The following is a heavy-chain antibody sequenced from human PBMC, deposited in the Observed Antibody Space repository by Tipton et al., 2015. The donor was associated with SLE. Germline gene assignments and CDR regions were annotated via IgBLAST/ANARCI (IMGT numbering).Heavy chain of an antibody. CDR2: ISSSGGYT. J-gene: IGHJ4*02. CDR1: GFTFSTNS. Sequence: QLVQSGGGLVKPGGSLRLSCEASGFTFSTNSMTWVRQAPGKGLEWVSSISSSGGYTYYSDSVKGRFTISRDNAKNSLDLQMNSLRGEDTAVYYCVKDAEGYAIFRNWGQGALVTVSS. CDR3: VKDAEGYAIFRN. V-gene: IGHV3-21*01. D-gene: IGHD2-15*01.